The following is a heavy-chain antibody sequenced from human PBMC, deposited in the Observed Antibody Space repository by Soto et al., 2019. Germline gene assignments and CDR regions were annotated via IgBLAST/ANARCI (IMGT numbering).Heavy chain of an antibody. CDR1: GGSISSGGYS. V-gene: IGHV4-30-2*01. D-gene: IGHD3-10*01. CDR3: ARGGSGSYKWFDP. CDR2: IYHSGST. Sequence: SETLSLTCAVSGGSISSGGYSWSWIRQPPGKGLEWIGYIYHSGSTYYNPSLKSRVTISVDRSKNQFSLKLSSVTAADTAVYYCARGGSGSYKWFDPWGQGTLVTVSS. J-gene: IGHJ5*02.